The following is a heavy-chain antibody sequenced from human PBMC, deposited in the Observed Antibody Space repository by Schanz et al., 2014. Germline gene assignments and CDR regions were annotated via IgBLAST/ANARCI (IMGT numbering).Heavy chain of an antibody. J-gene: IGHJ4*02. V-gene: IGHV3-30-3*01. CDR1: GFTFSSYA. CDR3: ASPSGYSDYGTYFDF. D-gene: IGHD5-12*01. Sequence: QVQLLQFGGGVVQPGRSLRLSCAASGFTFSSYAMHWVRQAPGKGLEWVALISYDGSNKYYADSVKGRFTISRDNSKNTLYLQMNSLRAEDTAVYYCASPSGYSDYGTYFDFWGQGTLVTVSS. CDR2: ISYDGSNK.